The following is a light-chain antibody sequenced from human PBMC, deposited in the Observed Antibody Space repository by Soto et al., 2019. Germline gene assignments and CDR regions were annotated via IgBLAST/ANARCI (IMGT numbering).Light chain of an antibody. Sequence: QSALTQPPSASGSPGQSVTISCTGTTGDIGAFNYVSWYQQRPGKAPKLLIYEVNNRPSGVSHRFSGSKSGNTASLTISGLQAEDEADYYCSSFASTHTYVFGTGTKLTVL. CDR2: EVN. CDR1: TGDIGAFNY. V-gene: IGLV2-8*01. J-gene: IGLJ1*01. CDR3: SSFASTHTYV.